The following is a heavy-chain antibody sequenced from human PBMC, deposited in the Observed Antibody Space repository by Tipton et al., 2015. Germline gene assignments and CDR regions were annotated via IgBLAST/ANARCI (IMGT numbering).Heavy chain of an antibody. J-gene: IGHJ4*01. CDR1: GYSISRGYY. Sequence: TLSLTCAISGYSISRGYYWGWTRQPPGKGLESIGSTYHSGDSHYNPSLKSRVTISVDTSKIHFSLQLKSVAAADTAVYYCARGEIGNFDSWGYGTRVT. CDR2: TYHSGDS. D-gene: IGHD5-24*01. V-gene: IGHV4-38-2*01. CDR3: ARGEIGNFDS.